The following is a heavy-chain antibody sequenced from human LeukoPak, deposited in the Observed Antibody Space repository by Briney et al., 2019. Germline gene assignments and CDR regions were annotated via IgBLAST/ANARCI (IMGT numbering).Heavy chain of an antibody. V-gene: IGHV1-2*02. CDR2: INPNSGGT. J-gene: IGHJ4*02. CDR1: GYTFTGYY. Sequence: ASVKVSCKASGYTFTGYYMHWVRQAPAQGLEWMGWINPNSGGTNYAQKFQGRVTITRDTSISTAYMELSRLRYDDTAVYYSARDLGAPNVDYWGQGTLVTVSS. CDR3: ARDLGAPNVDY. D-gene: IGHD3-3*01.